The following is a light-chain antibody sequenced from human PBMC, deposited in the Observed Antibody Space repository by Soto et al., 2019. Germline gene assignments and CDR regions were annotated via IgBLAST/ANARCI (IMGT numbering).Light chain of an antibody. CDR2: AAS. J-gene: IGKJ2*01. CDR3: QHLNDYRYT. CDR1: QAISSS. V-gene: IGKV1-9*01. Sequence: DIQLTQSPSFLSASVGDRVTITCRASQAISSSLAWYQHNPGKAPKLLIYAASTLQNGVPSSFSGSGSGTDFPLTINSLQPEDFATYYCQHLNDYRYTFGQGTKVEI.